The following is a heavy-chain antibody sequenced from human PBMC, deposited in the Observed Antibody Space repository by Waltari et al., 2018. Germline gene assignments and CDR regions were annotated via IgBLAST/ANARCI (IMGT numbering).Heavy chain of an antibody. D-gene: IGHD5-12*01. Sequence: QVQLQQWGAGLLKPSETLSLTCAVYGGSFSGYYWNWISQPPGQGLEWIGEIKQSVSTNYNPSLKSRVTISVDTSKNQFSLKLSSVTAADTAVYYCARARVATIPYDYYYGMDVWGQGTTVTVSS. CDR3: ARARVATIPYDYYYGMDV. CDR2: IKQSVST. J-gene: IGHJ6*02. CDR1: GGSFSGYY. V-gene: IGHV4-34*01.